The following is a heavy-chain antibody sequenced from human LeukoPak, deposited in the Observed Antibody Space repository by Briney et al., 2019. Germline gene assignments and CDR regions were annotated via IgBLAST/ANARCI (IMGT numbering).Heavy chain of an antibody. V-gene: IGHV4-34*01. Sequence: SETLSLTCAVYGGSFSGYYWSWIRQPPGKGLEWIGGINHSGSTNYNPSLKSRVTISVDTSKNQFSLKLSSVTAADTAVYYCARDGSIAARGWFDPWGQGTLVTVSS. CDR3: ARDGSIAARGWFDP. D-gene: IGHD6-6*01. CDR1: GGSFSGYY. J-gene: IGHJ5*02. CDR2: INHSGST.